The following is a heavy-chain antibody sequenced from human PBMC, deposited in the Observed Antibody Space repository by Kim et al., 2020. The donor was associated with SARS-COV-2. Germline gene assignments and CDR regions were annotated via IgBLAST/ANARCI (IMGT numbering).Heavy chain of an antibody. J-gene: IGHJ3*02. CDR3: ARRGSGDIVVVVAATHAFDI. D-gene: IGHD2-15*01. CDR1: GYSFTSYW. Sequence: GESLKISCKGSGYSFTSYWIGRVRQMPGKGLEWMVIIYPGDSDTRYSPSFQGQVTISADKSISTPYLQWSSLKASDTAMYYCARRGSGDIVVVVAATHAFDIWGQGTMVTVSS. V-gene: IGHV5-51*01. CDR2: IYPGDSDT.